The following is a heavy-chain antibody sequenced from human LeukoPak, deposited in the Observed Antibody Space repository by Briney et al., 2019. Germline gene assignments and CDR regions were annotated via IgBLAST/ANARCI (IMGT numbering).Heavy chain of an antibody. J-gene: IGHJ5*02. CDR1: GYSFTDYY. D-gene: IGHD3-3*01. Sequence: ASVKVSCKTSGYSFTDYYIHWVRQAPGQGLEWMAWINTKTGRTSSARKFQGRVTMTRDPSITTVYMDMACLTSDDTAIYFCARADFIDAGPYLIGPWGQGTLVTVSS. CDR3: ARADFIDAGPYLIGP. V-gene: IGHV1-2*02. CDR2: INTKTGRT.